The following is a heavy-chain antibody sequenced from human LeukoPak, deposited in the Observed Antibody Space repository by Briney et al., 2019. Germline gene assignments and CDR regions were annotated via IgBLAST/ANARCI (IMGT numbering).Heavy chain of an antibody. Sequence: GASVKVSCKASGYTFTDYYMHWVRLAPGQGLEWMGIINPSGGSTSYAQKFQGRVTMTRDTSTSTVYMELSSLRSEDTAVYYCAKGSTINGDAFDIWGQGTMVTVSS. J-gene: IGHJ3*02. V-gene: IGHV1-46*01. CDR1: GYTFTDYY. CDR2: INPSGGST. CDR3: AKGSTINGDAFDI. D-gene: IGHD3-9*01.